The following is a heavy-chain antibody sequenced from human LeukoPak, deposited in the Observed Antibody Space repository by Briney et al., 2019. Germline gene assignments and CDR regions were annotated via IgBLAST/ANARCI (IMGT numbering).Heavy chain of an antibody. D-gene: IGHD2-15*01. CDR2: IYHSGST. CDR1: GGSISSGGYS. CDR3: SRRIAAFDN. Sequence: SQTLSLTCAVSGGSISSGGYSWSWIRQPPGKGLEWIGYIYHSGSTYYNPSLKSRVTISVDRSKNQFSLELSSVTAADTAVYYCSRRIAAFDNWGQGTLVTVSS. V-gene: IGHV4-30-2*01. J-gene: IGHJ4*02.